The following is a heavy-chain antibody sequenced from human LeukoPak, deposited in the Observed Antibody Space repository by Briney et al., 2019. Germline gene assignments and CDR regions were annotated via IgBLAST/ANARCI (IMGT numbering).Heavy chain of an antibody. Sequence: SETLSLTCTVSGGSISSGGYYWSWIRQHPGKGLEWIGYIYYSGSTYYNPSLKSRVTISVDTSKNQFSLKLSSVTAADTAVYYCARALVTTNWFDPWGQGTLVTVSS. J-gene: IGHJ5*02. CDR2: IYYSGST. CDR1: GGSISSGGYY. V-gene: IGHV4-31*03. CDR3: ARALVTTNWFDP. D-gene: IGHD1-14*01.